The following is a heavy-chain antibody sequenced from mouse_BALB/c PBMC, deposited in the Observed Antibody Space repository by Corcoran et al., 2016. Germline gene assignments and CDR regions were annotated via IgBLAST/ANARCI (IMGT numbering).Heavy chain of an antibody. J-gene: IGHJ4*01. D-gene: IGHD2-1*01. CDR2: LNTYTGEP. V-gene: IGHV9-3-1*01. Sequence: QIPLVQSAPELKKTGETFQNSCKASRSTFSNSGLNLVKPAPGQGLKWMGGLNTYTGEPTYADDIKGRFAFSLDTSASTAYLQINNLKNEDTATYFCARDYYGNYYYARDYWGQGTSVTVS. CDR3: ARDYYGNYYYARDY. CDR1: RSTFSNSG.